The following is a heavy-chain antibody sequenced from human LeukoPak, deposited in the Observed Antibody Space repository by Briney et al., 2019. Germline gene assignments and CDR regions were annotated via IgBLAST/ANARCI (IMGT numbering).Heavy chain of an antibody. CDR1: GFTFSSYA. Sequence: GGSLRLSCAASGFTFSSYAISWVRQAPGKGLEWVSAISGSGGSTYYADSVKGRFTISRDNSKNTLYLQMNSLRAEDTAVYYCATLRGYSGYDSPRFDYWGQGTLVTVSS. V-gene: IGHV3-23*01. D-gene: IGHD5-12*01. CDR2: ISGSGGST. J-gene: IGHJ4*02. CDR3: ATLRGYSGYDSPRFDY.